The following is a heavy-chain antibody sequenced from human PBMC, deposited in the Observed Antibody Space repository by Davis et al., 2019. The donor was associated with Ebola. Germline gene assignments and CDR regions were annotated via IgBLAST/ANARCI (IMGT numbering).Heavy chain of an antibody. CDR3: ARGRWLQLYYFDY. CDR2: IAYDGSNK. V-gene: IGHV3-30*03. CDR1: GVSFKSYG. J-gene: IGHJ4*02. Sequence: PGGSLRLSCAVSGVSFKSYGMHWIRQAPGKGLEWVAVIAYDGSNKYYADSVKGRFTISRDNSKNTLYLQINSLRAEDTAVYYCARGRWLQLYYFDYWGQGTLVTVSS. D-gene: IGHD5-24*01.